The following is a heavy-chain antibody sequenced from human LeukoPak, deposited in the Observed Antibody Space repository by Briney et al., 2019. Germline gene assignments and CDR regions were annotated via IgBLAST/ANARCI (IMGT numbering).Heavy chain of an antibody. CDR1: GFSFSNYG. J-gene: IGHJ4*02. Sequence: GGSLRLSCAASGFSFSNYGMHWVRQAPGKGLEWVAVIWYDGSNKYYADSVKGRFTISRDNSKNTLYVQMSSLRAEDTAVYCCARSNNGGWGYCDYWGQGSLVAVSS. D-gene: IGHD3-16*01. CDR2: IWYDGSNK. V-gene: IGHV3-33*01. CDR3: ARSNNGGWGYCDY.